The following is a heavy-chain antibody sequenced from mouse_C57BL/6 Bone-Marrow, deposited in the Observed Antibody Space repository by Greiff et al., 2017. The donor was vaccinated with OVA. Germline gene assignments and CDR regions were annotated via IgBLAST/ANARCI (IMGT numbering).Heavy chain of an antibody. CDR1: GYTFTSYN. J-gene: IGHJ4*01. Sequence: SGAELVRPGASVKMSCKASGYTFTSYNMHWVKQTPRQGLEWIGAIYPGNGDTSYNQKFKGKATLTVDKSSSTAYMQLSSLTSECSAVYFYAIGGFITTVVALYYAMDYWGQGTSVTVSS. V-gene: IGHV1-12*01. CDR2: IYPGNGDT. CDR3: AIGGFITTVVALYYAMDY. D-gene: IGHD1-1*01.